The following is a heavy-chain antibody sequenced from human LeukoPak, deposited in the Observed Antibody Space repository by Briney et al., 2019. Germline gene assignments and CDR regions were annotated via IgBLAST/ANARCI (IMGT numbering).Heavy chain of an antibody. CDR3: AREFALRTRSIQWLVPLYFDY. J-gene: IGHJ4*02. Sequence: PGGSLRLSCAASGFTFSSYSMNWVRQAPGKGLEWVSYISSSSSTIYYADSVKGRFTISRDNAKNSLYLQMNSLRAEDTAVYYCAREFALRTRSIQWLVPLYFDYWGQGTLVTVSS. V-gene: IGHV3-48*04. CDR1: GFTFSSYS. CDR2: ISSSSSTI. D-gene: IGHD6-19*01.